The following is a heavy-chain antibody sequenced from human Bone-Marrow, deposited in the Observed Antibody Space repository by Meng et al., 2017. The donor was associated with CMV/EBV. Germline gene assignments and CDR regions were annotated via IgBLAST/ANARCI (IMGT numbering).Heavy chain of an antibody. CDR2: IYSGGST. D-gene: IGHD3-3*01. CDR1: GFTVSSNY. CDR3: ARGVKRSFFNYYYGMDV. V-gene: IGHV3-53*01. J-gene: IGHJ6*02. Sequence: GGSLRLSCAASGFTVSSNYMSWVRQAPGKGLEWVSVIYSGGSTYYADSVKGRFTISRDNSKNTLYLQINSLRAEDTAVYYCARGVKRSFFNYYYGMDVWGQGTTVTVSS.